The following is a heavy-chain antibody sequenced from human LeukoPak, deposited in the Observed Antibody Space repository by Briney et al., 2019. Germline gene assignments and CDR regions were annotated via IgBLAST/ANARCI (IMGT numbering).Heavy chain of an antibody. J-gene: IGHJ4*02. Sequence: GGSLRLSCAASGFTVSSNHMSWVRQAPGKGLEWVSVFYNGGSTNYADSVKGRFTISRDNAKNTLYLQMNTLRAEDTAVYYCASLDYWGQGTPVTVSS. CDR2: FYNGGST. CDR1: GFTVSSNH. V-gene: IGHV3-53*01. CDR3: ASLDY.